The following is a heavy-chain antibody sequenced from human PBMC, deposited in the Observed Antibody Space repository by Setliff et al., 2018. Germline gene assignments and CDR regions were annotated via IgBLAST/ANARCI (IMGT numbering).Heavy chain of an antibody. CDR2: IYTTGST. Sequence: SETLSLTCTVPGDSIRNYHWSWFRQPPGSRLEWIGYIYTTGSTSYNPSLKSRVTMSVDTSKNQFSLKMRSVTAADAALYYCARKDGDMWGQGTMVTVSS. CDR3: ARKDGDM. D-gene: IGHD2-15*01. V-gene: IGHV4-4*08. CDR1: GDSIRNYH. J-gene: IGHJ3*02.